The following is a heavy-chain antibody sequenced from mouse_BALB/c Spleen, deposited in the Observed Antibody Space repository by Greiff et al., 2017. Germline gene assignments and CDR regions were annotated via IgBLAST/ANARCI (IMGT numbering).Heavy chain of an antibody. J-gene: IGHJ3*01. Sequence: EVKLMESGPGLVKPSQSLSLTCTVTGYSITSDYAWNWIRQFPGNKLEWMGYISYSGSTSYNPSLKSRISITRDTSKNQFFLQLNSVTTEDTATYYCARWDYDKGRGSWFAYWGQGTLVTVSA. CDR2: ISYSGST. CDR3: ARWDYDKGRGSWFAY. CDR1: GYSITSDYA. D-gene: IGHD2-4*01. V-gene: IGHV3-2*02.